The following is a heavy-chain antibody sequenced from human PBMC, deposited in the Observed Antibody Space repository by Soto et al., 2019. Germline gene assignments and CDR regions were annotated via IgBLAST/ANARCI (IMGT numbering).Heavy chain of an antibody. CDR2: IYYGGST. CDR1: GGSVTSGNYY. CDR3: ARESYGDYVY. J-gene: IGHJ4*02. V-gene: IGHV4-61*01. D-gene: IGHD4-17*01. Sequence: QVHLQESGPGLVKPSETLSLTCIVSGGSVTSGNYYWSWIRQSPGKGLEWMGYIYYGGSTDYNPSLKSRVTRSVDTSKTQFFLTLKSVTAADTAVYYCARESYGDYVYWGQGILVSVSS.